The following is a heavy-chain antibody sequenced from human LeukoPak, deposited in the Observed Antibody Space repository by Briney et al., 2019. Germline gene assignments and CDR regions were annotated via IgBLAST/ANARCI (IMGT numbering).Heavy chain of an antibody. J-gene: IGHJ5*02. Sequence: GGSLRLSCAASGFTFGSYAMSWVRQAPGKGLEWVSAISGSGGSTYYADSVKGRFTISRDNSKNTLYLQINSLRAEDTAVYYCAKYDILTGSPPFDPWGQGTLVTVSS. V-gene: IGHV3-23*01. CDR3: AKYDILTGSPPFDP. CDR1: GFTFGSYA. CDR2: ISGSGGST. D-gene: IGHD3-9*01.